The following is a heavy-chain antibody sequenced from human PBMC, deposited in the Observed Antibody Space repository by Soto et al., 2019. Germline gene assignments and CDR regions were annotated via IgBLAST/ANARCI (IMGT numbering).Heavy chain of an antibody. Sequence: EVQLVESGGGLVQPGGSLRLSCAASGFTVSSNYMSWVRQAPGKGLEWVSVIYSGGSTYYADSVKVRFTISRDNSKNALYLQIISLRAEDTAVYYCARMGVIPFYYYGMEVWGQGTTVCVSS. CDR2: IYSGGST. J-gene: IGHJ6*02. CDR3: ARMGVIPFYYYGMEV. D-gene: IGHD3-16*02. CDR1: GFTVSSNY. V-gene: IGHV3-66*01.